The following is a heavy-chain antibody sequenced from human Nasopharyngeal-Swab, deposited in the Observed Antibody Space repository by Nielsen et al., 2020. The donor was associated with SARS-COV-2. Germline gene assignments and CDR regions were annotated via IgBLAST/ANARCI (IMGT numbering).Heavy chain of an antibody. J-gene: IGHJ6*02. CDR1: GDSVSRNNAA. CDR2: TYYRSQWYS. CDR3: ARDRGALNV. D-gene: IGHD3-10*01. Sequence: ETLCLTCAISGDSVSRNNAAWNWIRQCPSRGREWLGRTYYRSQWYSDYAVSVKSRITINPDTAKNQFSLQLNSVTPEDTAVYYCARDRGALNVWGQGTTVTVSS. V-gene: IGHV6-1*01.